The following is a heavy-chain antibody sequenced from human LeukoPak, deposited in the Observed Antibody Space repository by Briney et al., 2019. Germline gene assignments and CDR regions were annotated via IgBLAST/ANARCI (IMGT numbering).Heavy chain of an antibody. D-gene: IGHD3-22*01. CDR2: INPSGGST. CDR1: GGTFSSYA. CDR3: ARGYYDPTWNWFDP. J-gene: IGHJ5*02. V-gene: IGHV1-46*01. Sequence: GASVKVSCKASGGTFSSYAISWVRQAPGQGLEWMGIINPSGGSTSYAQKFQSRVTMTRDTSTSTVYMELSSLRSEDTAVYYCARGYYDPTWNWFDPWGRGTLVTVSS.